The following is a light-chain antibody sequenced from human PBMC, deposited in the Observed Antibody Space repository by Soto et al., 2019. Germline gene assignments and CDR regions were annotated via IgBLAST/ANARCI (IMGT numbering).Light chain of an antibody. CDR2: DAS. Sequence: EIVLTQSPDTLSLSPGERATLSCRAGQRTDSLLAWYQKKPGQAPRLLIYDASYRATGVPARFSGSGSGTEFTLTISNLQSEDFAVYFCQQYHNWPPITFGQGTRLEIK. J-gene: IGKJ5*01. CDR3: QQYHNWPPIT. CDR1: QRTDSL. V-gene: IGKV3D-15*01.